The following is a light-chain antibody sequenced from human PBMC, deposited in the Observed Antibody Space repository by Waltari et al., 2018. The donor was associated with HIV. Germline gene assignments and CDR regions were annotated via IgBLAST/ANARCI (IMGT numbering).Light chain of an antibody. CDR2: RDN. V-gene: IGLV1-47*01. Sequence: QSVLTQPPSASGTPGQRVTISCSGTTSNVGSNFVSWYQQLPGTAPKLLIYRDNRRPSGVPDRFSGSKSGASASLAISGLRSEDEGDYYCATWDDSLGDFYVFGAGTKVTVL. J-gene: IGLJ1*01. CDR1: TSNVGSNF. CDR3: ATWDDSLGDFYV.